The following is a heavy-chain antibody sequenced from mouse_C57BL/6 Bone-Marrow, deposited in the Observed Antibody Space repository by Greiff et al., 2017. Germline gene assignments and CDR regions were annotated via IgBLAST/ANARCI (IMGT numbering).Heavy chain of an antibody. Sequence: VKLQQSGAELVRPGASVTLSCKAPGYTFTDYEMHWVKQTPVHGLEWIGAIDPETGGTAYNQKFKGKAILTADKSSSTAYMELRSLTSEDSAVYYCTRRTGMAYWGQGTLVTVSA. D-gene: IGHD4-1*01. CDR1: GYTFTDYE. J-gene: IGHJ3*01. V-gene: IGHV1-15*01. CDR2: IDPETGGT. CDR3: TRRTGMAY.